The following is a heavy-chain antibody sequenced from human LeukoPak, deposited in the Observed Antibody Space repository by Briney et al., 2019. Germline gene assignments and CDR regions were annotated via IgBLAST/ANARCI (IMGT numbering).Heavy chain of an antibody. V-gene: IGHV5-51*01. J-gene: IGHJ3*02. CDR1: GYSFTSYW. D-gene: IGHD5-18*01. CDR2: IHPGDSDT. CDR3: ALHRTAMVHHDALDI. Sequence: PGESLKISCKGSGYSFTSYWIGWVRQMPGKGLECMGIIHPGDSDTRYSPSFQGQVTISADKSISTAYLQWSSLKASDTAMYYCALHRTAMVHHDALDIWGQGTMVTVSS.